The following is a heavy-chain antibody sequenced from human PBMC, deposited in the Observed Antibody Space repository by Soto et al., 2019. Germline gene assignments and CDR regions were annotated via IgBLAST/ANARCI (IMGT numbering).Heavy chain of an antibody. J-gene: IGHJ5*02. CDR3: ARIHRYRSSWYRGFDP. CDR1: GFSLSTSGMC. D-gene: IGHD6-13*01. Sequence: SGPTLVNPTQTLTLTCTFSGFSLSTSGMCVSWIRRPPGKALEWLALIDWDDDKYYSTSLKTRLTIAKDTSKNQVVLTMTNMDPVDTATYDCARIHRYRSSWYRGFDPWGQGTLVTVSS. V-gene: IGHV2-70*01. CDR2: IDWDDDK.